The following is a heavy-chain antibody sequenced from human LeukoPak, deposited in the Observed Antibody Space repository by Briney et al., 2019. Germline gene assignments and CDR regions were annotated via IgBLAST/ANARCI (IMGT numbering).Heavy chain of an antibody. Sequence: AGGSLRLSCAASGFTFSSYAMSWVRQAPGKGLEWASAISGSGGSTYYADSVKGRFTISRDNSKNTLYLQMNSLRAEDTAVYYCAKGLGIAAAGRDYWGQGTLVTVSS. V-gene: IGHV3-23*01. CDR3: AKGLGIAAAGRDY. CDR1: GFTFSSYA. D-gene: IGHD6-13*01. CDR2: ISGSGGST. J-gene: IGHJ4*02.